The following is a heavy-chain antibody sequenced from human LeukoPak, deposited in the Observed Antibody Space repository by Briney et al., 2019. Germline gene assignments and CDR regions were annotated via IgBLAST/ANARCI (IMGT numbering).Heavy chain of an antibody. V-gene: IGHV1-46*01. CDR3: ASPYYYGSGSYYNPRYYGMDV. J-gene: IGHJ6*02. CDR2: INPSGGST. CDR1: GYTFTSYY. Sequence: ASVKVSCKASGYTFTSYYMHWVRQAPGQGLEWMGIINPSGGSTSYAQKFQGRVTMTRDTSTSTVYMELSSLRSEDTAVYYCASPYYYGSGSYYNPRYYGMDVWGQGTTVTVSS. D-gene: IGHD3-10*01.